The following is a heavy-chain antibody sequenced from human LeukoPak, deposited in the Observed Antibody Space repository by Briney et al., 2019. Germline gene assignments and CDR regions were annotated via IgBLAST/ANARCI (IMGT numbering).Heavy chain of an antibody. CDR2: IRYDGSNK. CDR1: GFTFSSYG. J-gene: IGHJ1*01. V-gene: IGHV3-30*02. CDR3: AKESGYCSGGSCYDVIGYFQH. Sequence: GGSLRLSCAASGFTFSSYGMHWVRQAPGKGLEWVAFIRYDGSNKYYADSVKGRFTISRDNSKNTLYLQMNSLRAEDTAVYYCAKESGYCSGGSCYDVIGYFQHWGQGTLVTVS. D-gene: IGHD2-15*01.